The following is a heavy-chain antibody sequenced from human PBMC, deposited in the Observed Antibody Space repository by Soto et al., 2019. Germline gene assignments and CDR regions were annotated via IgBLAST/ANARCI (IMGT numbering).Heavy chain of an antibody. D-gene: IGHD1-26*01. CDR1: GASISSTSSGDW. CDR3: AKMVGATLVDY. CDR2: IPHSGST. Sequence: QVQLQESGPGLVKPSGTLSLTCTVSGASISSTSSGDWWSWVRQPPGKGLEWIGEIPHSGSTNYNHYLKSRVTMSVDKSKNQFSLRLSSVTAADTAVYYCAKMVGATLVDYWGQGTLVTVSS. V-gene: IGHV4-4*02. J-gene: IGHJ4*02.